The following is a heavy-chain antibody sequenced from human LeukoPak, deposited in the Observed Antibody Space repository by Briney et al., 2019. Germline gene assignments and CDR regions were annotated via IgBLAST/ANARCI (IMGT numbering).Heavy chain of an antibody. CDR1: GFTFSSYS. CDR3: ARDLNWGFDY. J-gene: IGHJ4*02. D-gene: IGHD7-27*01. CDR2: ISSSGSST. V-gene: IGHV3-23*01. Sequence: GVLRLSCAASGFTFSSYSMSWVRQAPGKGLEWVSGISSSGSSTYYADSVKGRFSISRDNSKNTLYLQMNSLSAEDTAFYYCARDLNWGFDYWGQGALVTVSS.